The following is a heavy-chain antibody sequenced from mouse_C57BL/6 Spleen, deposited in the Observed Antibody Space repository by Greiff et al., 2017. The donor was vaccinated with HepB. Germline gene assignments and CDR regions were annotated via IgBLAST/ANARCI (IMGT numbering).Heavy chain of an antibody. CDR2: IDPSDSYT. V-gene: IGHV1-69*01. D-gene: IGHD1-1*01. Sequence: QVQLKQPGAELVMPGASVKLSCKASGYTFTSYWMHWVKQRPGQGLEWIGEIDPSDSYTNYNQKFKGKSTLTVDKSSSTAYMQLSSLTTEDSAVYYCARSTSITTVVATDYWGQGTTLTVSS. CDR1: GYTFTSYW. CDR3: ARSTSITTVVATDY. J-gene: IGHJ2*01.